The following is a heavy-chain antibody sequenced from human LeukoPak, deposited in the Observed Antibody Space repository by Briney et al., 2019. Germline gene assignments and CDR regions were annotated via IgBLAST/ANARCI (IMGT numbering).Heavy chain of an antibody. V-gene: IGHV1-2*02. CDR1: AYTFTDYY. Sequence: ASVKVSCKCSAYTFTDYYIHWVWQAPGPGLERVGWIIPNSGGTTYAQKSQGRVSMCRDSSSSTTYMERRRLTSNDTAVFYCAREGRAAADTNWFAPCGQGTPVTVS. CDR3: AREGRAAADTNWFAP. J-gene: IGHJ5*02. CDR2: IIPNSGGT. D-gene: IGHD6-13*01.